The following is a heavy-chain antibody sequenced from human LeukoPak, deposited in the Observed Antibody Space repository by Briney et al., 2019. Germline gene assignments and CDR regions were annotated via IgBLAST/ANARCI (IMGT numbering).Heavy chain of an antibody. Sequence: ASVKVSCKASGGTFSSYAISWVRQAPGQGLEWMGGIIPIFGTANYAQKFQGRVTITADESTSTAYMELSSLRPEDTAVYYCARTQTYGDYDYWGQGTLVTVSS. CDR1: GGTFSSYA. V-gene: IGHV1-69*13. D-gene: IGHD4-17*01. CDR3: ARTQTYGDYDY. CDR2: IIPIFGTA. J-gene: IGHJ4*02.